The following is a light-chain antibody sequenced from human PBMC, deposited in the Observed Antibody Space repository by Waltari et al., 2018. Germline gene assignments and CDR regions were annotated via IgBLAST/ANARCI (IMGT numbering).Light chain of an antibody. CDR2: STN. CDR3: TLYMGSGIWV. V-gene: IGLV8-61*01. Sequence: TVVTQEPSLSVSPGGTVTLNCGLTSGSVSTSNYPSWYQLTPGQAPRMLIYSTNTRPSGVPDRFSGSILGNKAALTITGAQADDESDFYCTLYMGSGIWVFGGGTRLTVL. CDR1: SGSVSTSNY. J-gene: IGLJ2*01.